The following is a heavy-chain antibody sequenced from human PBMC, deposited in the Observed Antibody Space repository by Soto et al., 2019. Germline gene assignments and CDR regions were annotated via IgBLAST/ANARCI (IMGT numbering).Heavy chain of an antibody. CDR2: IIPILGIA. Sequence: GASVKVSCKASGGTFSSYTISWVRQAPGQGLEWMGRIIPILGIANYAQKFQGRVTITADKSTSTAYMELSSLRSEDTAVYYCARDGFGELLNMWFDPWGQGTLVTVSS. D-gene: IGHD3-10*01. V-gene: IGHV1-69*04. J-gene: IGHJ5*02. CDR1: GGTFSSYT. CDR3: ARDGFGELLNMWFDP.